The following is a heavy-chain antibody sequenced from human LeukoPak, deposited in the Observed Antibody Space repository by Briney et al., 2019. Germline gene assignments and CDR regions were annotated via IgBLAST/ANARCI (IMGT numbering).Heavy chain of an antibody. CDR1: GGSISSYY. CDR2: IYTSGST. V-gene: IGHV4-4*07. J-gene: IGHJ4*02. D-gene: IGHD3-22*01. Sequence: SETLSLTCTVSGGSISSYYCSWLRQPAEKRLEWIGRIYTSGSTNYNPSLKSRVTMSVDTSKNQFSLKLSSVTAADTAVYYCARYLPNYYDSSGYYSLGFDYWGQGTLVTVSS. CDR3: ARYLPNYYDSSGYYSLGFDY.